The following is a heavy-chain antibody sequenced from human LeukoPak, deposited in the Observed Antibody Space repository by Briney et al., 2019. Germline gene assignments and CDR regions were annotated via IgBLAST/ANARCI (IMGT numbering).Heavy chain of an antibody. Sequence: GGSLRLSCAAAGFTFSIYGMTWVRQAPGKGLEWVSAISGSGGNTYYADSVKGRLTISRDNSKNTLYLQMNSLRAEDTAVYYCVKRAYCTSASCLFYFDYWGQGTLVTVSS. CDR3: VKRAYCTSASCLFYFDY. V-gene: IGHV3-23*01. D-gene: IGHD2-2*01. CDR2: ISGSGGNT. CDR1: GFTFSIYG. J-gene: IGHJ4*02.